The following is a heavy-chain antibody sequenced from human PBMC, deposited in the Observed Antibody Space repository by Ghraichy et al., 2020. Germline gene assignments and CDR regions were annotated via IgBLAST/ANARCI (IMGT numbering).Heavy chain of an antibody. Sequence: LSLTCVGSGFTFDSYSMNWVRQSPGKRLEWVSYITSSSRFKSYADSVKGRFTISRDNAQNSLSLQMSGLTDEDTAVYYCARGSKVVRFYYYDGMDVWGQGTTVTVSS. V-gene: IGHV3-48*02. J-gene: IGHJ6*02. CDR2: ITSSSRFK. D-gene: IGHD2-15*01. CDR3: ARGSKVVRFYYYDGMDV. CDR1: GFTFDSYS.